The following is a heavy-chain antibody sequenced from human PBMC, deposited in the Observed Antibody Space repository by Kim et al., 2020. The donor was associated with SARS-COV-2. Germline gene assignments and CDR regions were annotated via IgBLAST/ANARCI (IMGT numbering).Heavy chain of an antibody. J-gene: IGHJ4*02. CDR3: ARDLEGFDY. V-gene: IGHV1-46*01. CDR2: GTT. D-gene: IGHD1-1*01. Sequence: GTTTYAQKFQGRVTMTSDTPTRKGYMELSSLTSEDTAVYYCARDLEGFDYWGQGTLVTVSS.